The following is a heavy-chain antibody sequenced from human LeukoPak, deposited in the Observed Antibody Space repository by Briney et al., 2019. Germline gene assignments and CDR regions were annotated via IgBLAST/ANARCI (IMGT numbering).Heavy chain of an antibody. J-gene: IGHJ4*02. D-gene: IGHD3-10*01. CDR3: ARGRTSYYYGSGSQPPPDY. V-gene: IGHV1-2*02. CDR1: GYTFTGYY. CDR2: INPNSGGT. Sequence: ASVKVSCKASGYTFTGYYMHWVRQAPGQGLEWMGWINPNSGGTNYAQKFQGRVTMTRDTSISTAYMELSRLRSDDTAVYYCARGRTSYYYGSGSQPPPDYWGQGTPVTVSS.